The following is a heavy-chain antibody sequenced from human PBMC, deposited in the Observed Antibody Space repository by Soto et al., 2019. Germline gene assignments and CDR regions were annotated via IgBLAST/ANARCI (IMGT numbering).Heavy chain of an antibody. CDR1: GFTFSSYA. Sequence: SLRLSCAASGFTFSSYAMSWVRQAPGKGLEWVSIITSDGRTYYADSVKGRFTISRDNSENTVYLQMNSLRAEDTAVYYCAKDYSTVTTDPLSVVLFDYWGQGALVTVSS. J-gene: IGHJ4*02. D-gene: IGHD4-17*01. V-gene: IGHV3-23*01. CDR2: ITSDGRT. CDR3: AKDYSTVTTDPLSVVLFDY.